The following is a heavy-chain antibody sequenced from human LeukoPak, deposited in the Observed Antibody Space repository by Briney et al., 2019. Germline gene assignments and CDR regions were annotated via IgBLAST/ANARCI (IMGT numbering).Heavy chain of an antibody. CDR3: AISGGYSSSWYYY. J-gene: IGHJ4*02. D-gene: IGHD6-13*01. V-gene: IGHV3-21*01. Sequence: GGSLRLSCGGSGFALKSYSLTWVRQAPGKGLEWVSSISSTSAYIHYADSVKGRFTISRDNSKNTLYLQMNSLRAEDTAVYYCAISGGYSSSWYYYWGQGTLVTVSS. CDR2: ISSTSAYI. CDR1: GFALKSYS.